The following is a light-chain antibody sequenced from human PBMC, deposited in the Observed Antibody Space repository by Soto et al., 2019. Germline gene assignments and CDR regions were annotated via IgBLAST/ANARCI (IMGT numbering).Light chain of an antibody. J-gene: IGKJ1*01. CDR3: LQTYTTLTWT. CDR2: AAS. Sequence: DIKMTQSPSSLSASVGDRVTITCRASQSISNYLQWYQHKSGQAPRLLVYAASSLHSGVPSRFSGSGSGTDFTLTISCLQPEDLATYYCLQTYTTLTWTFGQGTKVEI. CDR1: QSISNY. V-gene: IGKV1-39*01.